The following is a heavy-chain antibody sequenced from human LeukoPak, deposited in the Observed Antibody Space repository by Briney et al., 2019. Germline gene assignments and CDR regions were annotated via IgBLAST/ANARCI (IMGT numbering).Heavy chain of an antibody. D-gene: IGHD3-16*01. CDR2: ISSSGSTT. CDR3: ARGAMSYASSRLSFY. V-gene: IGHV3-11*04. CDR1: EFIFSDHY. J-gene: IGHJ4*02. Sequence: GGSLRLSCAASEFIFSDHYMNWIRQAPGKGLEWVSYISSSGSTTYYADSVKGRFTISRDNAKNSLYLQMNSLRAEDTAVYYCARGAMSYASSRLSFYWGQGTLVTVSS.